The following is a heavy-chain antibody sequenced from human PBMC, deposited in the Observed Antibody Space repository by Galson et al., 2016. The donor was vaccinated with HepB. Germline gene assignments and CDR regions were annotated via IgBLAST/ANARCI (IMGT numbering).Heavy chain of an antibody. CDR2: IYSSGST. J-gene: IGHJ5*02. CDR1: GGSISGYY. CDR3: AKNSIAAAAILQLSSWFDP. Sequence: SETLSLTCTVSGGSISGYYWSWIRQPPGKGLEWIGYIYSSGSTNYNPSLKSRVTISVDTSKNQFSLKLSSVTAADTAVYYCAKNSIAAAAILQLSSWFDPWGQGTLVTVSS. V-gene: IGHV4-59*01. D-gene: IGHD6-13*01.